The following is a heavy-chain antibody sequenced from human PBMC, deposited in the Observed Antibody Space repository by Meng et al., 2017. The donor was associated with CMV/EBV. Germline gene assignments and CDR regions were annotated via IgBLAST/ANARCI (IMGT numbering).Heavy chain of an antibody. CDR2: INPNSGGT. CDR3: ARAQDSSSSGDFDY. V-gene: IGHV1-2*04. CDR1: GYTFACYY. Sequence: KAYGYTFACYYMHWVRQAAGQGLEWMGWINPNSGGTNYAQKFQGCVTMTRDTSISTAYMELSRLRSDDTAVYYCARAQDSSSSGDFDYWGQGTLVTVSS. J-gene: IGHJ4*02. D-gene: IGHD6-6*01.